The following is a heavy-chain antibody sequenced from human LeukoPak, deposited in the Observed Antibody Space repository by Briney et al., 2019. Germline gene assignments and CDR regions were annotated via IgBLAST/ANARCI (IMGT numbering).Heavy chain of an antibody. D-gene: IGHD3-22*01. CDR3: ARDLGDSSGYYYKGSYYGMDV. Sequence: PGGSLRLSCAASGFSFNNYAMVWVRQTPGKGLEWVSVISAGNDIVYADSVKGRFTISRDNSKNTLYLQMNSLRAEDTAVYYCARDLGDSSGYYYKGSYYGMDVWGQGTTVTVSS. V-gene: IGHV3-23*01. CDR2: ISAGNDI. CDR1: GFSFNNYA. J-gene: IGHJ6*02.